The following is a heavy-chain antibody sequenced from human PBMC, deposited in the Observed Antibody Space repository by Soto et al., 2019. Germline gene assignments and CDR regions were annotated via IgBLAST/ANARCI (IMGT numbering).Heavy chain of an antibody. D-gene: IGHD6-19*01. CDR3: ARSIAVAGVDAFDI. V-gene: IGHV1-69*13. J-gene: IGHJ3*02. CDR1: RGTFISYA. Sequence: GXSVKVSFKASRGTFISYAISWVRQAPGQGLEWMGGIIPIFGTANYAQKFQGRVTITADESTSTAYMELSSLRSEDTAVYYCARSIAVAGVDAFDIWGQGTMVTVSS. CDR2: IIPIFGTA.